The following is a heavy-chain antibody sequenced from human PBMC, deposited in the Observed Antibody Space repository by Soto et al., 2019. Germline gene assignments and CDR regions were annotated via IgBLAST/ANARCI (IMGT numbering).Heavy chain of an antibody. D-gene: IGHD6-19*01. Sequence: GGSLRLSCGASGFTFSNFAMSWVRQAPGRGLEWVSGISASGRDIHYADSVKDRFTVSRDNSKNTLYLQMNSLRAEDTAIYYCAKGKTSGWYCFDCWGQGALVTVSS. CDR2: ISASGRDI. CDR3: AKGKTSGWYCFDC. J-gene: IGHJ4*02. CDR1: GFTFSNFA. V-gene: IGHV3-23*01.